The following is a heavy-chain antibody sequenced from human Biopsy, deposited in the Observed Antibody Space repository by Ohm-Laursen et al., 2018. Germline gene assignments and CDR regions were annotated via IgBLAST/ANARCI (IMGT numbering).Heavy chain of an antibody. CDR2: IYITGET. V-gene: IGHV4-4*07. CDR1: GGYISHYY. Sequence: PSETLSLTCFVSGGYISHYYWTWIRQPAGQGLEWIGRIYITGETDYNPSLKSRVTMSVDSSKKQLSLKLKSVTAADTAIYYCARAPPLIRGVVESWFDPWGQGILVTVSS. D-gene: IGHD3-10*01. CDR3: ARAPPLIRGVVESWFDP. J-gene: IGHJ5*02.